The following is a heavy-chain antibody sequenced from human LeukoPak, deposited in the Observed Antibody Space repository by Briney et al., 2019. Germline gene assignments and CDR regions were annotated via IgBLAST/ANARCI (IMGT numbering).Heavy chain of an antibody. V-gene: IGHV3-21*01. CDR3: ARPLTGDLDWFDP. CDR2: ISRSSRYI. CDR1: GFTFSSDS. J-gene: IGHJ5*02. Sequence: PGGSLRLSCAASGFTFSSDSMNWVRQAPGKGLEWVSSISRSSRYIYYADSVKGRFTVSRDNAKNSLYLQMNSLRAEDTAVYYCARPLTGDLDWFDPWGRGILVTVSS. D-gene: IGHD7-27*01.